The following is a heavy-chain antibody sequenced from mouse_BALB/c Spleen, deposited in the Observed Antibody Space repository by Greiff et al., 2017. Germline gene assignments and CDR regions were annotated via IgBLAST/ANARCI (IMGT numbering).Heavy chain of an antibody. D-gene: IGHD2-4*01. Sequence: VQLQQSGAELMKPGASVKISCKATGYTFSSYWIEWVKQRPGHGLEWIGEIITGSGSTNYNEKFKGKATFTADTSSNTAYMQLSSLTSEDSAVYYCARGDYDERFAYWGQGTLVTVSA. J-gene: IGHJ3*01. V-gene: IGHV1-9*01. CDR1: GYTFSSYW. CDR3: ARGDYDERFAY. CDR2: IITGSGST.